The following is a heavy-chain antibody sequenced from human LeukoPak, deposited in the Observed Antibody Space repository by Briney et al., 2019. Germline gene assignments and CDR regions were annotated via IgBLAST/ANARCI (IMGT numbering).Heavy chain of an antibody. V-gene: IGHV4-59*08. Sequence: SETLSLTCTVSGGSISNYFWSWIRQSPGKGLEWIGYIHYSGSTNYNPSLRSRVTISVDTSKSQFSLKLSSVTAADAAVYYCARLTNTGNYQYYFDYWGQGTLVTVSS. J-gene: IGHJ4*02. CDR2: IHYSGST. CDR3: ARLTNTGNYQYYFDY. D-gene: IGHD1-26*01. CDR1: GGSISNYF.